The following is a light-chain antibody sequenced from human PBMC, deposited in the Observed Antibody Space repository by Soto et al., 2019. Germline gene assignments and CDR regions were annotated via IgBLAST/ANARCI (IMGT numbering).Light chain of an antibody. CDR2: DAV. V-gene: IGKV3-11*01. CDR1: QSVSTS. J-gene: IGKJ4*01. CDR3: HLGINWPLT. Sequence: EIVLTQSPATLSLSPGDRATLSCRASQSVSTSLAWYQHNRGQAPRLLIYDAVIRASGIPARFSGSGSGTDFTLTISSLEHEDFAVYYCHLGINWPLTFGGGTKVEIK.